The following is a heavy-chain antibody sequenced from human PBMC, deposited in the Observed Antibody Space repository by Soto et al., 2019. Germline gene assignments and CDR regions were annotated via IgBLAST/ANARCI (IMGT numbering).Heavy chain of an antibody. CDR2: ITSSSSYI. CDR1: GFTFSLYS. J-gene: IGHJ4*02. CDR3: VRARSTDSRPDY. Sequence: GGSLRLSCAASGFTFSLYSMIWARQATGKGLEWVASITSSSSYIYYEDSLKGRFTISRDNAKNSLFLQLDSLRAWDTAVYFCVRARSTDSRPDYWGQGTLVTVSS. V-gene: IGHV3-21*01. D-gene: IGHD3-22*01.